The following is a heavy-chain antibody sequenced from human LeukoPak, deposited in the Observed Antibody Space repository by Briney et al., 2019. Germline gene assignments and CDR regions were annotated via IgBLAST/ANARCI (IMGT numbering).Heavy chain of an antibody. Sequence: GGSLRLSCAASGFTFSSYGMHWVRQAPGKGLEWVAVISYDGSNKYYADSVKGRFTISRDNSKNTLYLQMNSLRAEDTAVYYCARGLSRQWLVSSAFDIWGQGTMVTVSS. J-gene: IGHJ3*02. D-gene: IGHD6-19*01. CDR1: GFTFSSYG. V-gene: IGHV3-30*03. CDR2: ISYDGSNK. CDR3: ARGLSRQWLVSSAFDI.